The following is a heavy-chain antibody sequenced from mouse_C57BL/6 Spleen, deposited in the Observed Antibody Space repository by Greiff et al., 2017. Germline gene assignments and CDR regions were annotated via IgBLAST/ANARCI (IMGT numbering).Heavy chain of an antibody. V-gene: IGHV1-80*01. D-gene: IGHD2-3*01. CDR3: ARGDGYYWYFDV. J-gene: IGHJ1*03. CDR1: GYAFSSYW. Sequence: QVQLQQSGAELVKPGASVKISCKASGYAFSSYWMNWVKQRPGKGLEWIGQIYPGDGDTNYNGKFKGKATLTADKSSSTAYMQLSSLASEDSAVFFCARGDGYYWYFDVWGTGTTVTVSS. CDR2: IYPGDGDT.